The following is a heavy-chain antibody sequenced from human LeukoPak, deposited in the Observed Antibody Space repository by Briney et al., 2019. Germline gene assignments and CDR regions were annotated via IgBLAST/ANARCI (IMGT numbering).Heavy chain of an antibody. CDR1: GYTFTGYY. CDR2: INPNSGGT. D-gene: IGHD7-27*01. J-gene: IGHJ4*02. Sequence: ASVKVSCKASGYTFTGYYMHWVRQAPGQGLEWMGWINPNSGGTNYAQKFQGRVTMTRDTSISTAYMELSRLRSEDTAVYYCARVSSNSRGDYFDYWGQGTLVTVSS. CDR3: ARVSSNSRGDYFDY. V-gene: IGHV1-2*02.